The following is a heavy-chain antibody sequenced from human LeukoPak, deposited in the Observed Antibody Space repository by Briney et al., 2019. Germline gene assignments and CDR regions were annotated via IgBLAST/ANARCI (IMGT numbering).Heavy chain of an antibody. Sequence: GGSLRPSCAASGFTFSSYAMSWVRQAPGKGLEWVSAISGSGGSTYYADSVKGRFTISRDNSKNTLYLQMNSLRAEDTAVYYCAKDDDLVVPAAISFDYWGQGTLVTVSS. J-gene: IGHJ4*02. V-gene: IGHV3-23*01. D-gene: IGHD2-2*01. CDR2: ISGSGGST. CDR1: GFTFSSYA. CDR3: AKDDDLVVPAAISFDY.